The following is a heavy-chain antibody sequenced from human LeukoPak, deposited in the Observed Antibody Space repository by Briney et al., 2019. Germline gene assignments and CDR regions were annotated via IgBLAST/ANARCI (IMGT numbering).Heavy chain of an antibody. CDR2: ISSSSSTI. D-gene: IGHD3-22*01. J-gene: IGHJ1*01. CDR1: GFTFSSYN. V-gene: IGHV3-48*02. CDR3: AKDSDYYHSSGYYYAYFQH. Sequence: GGSLRLSCAASGFTFSSYNMNWVRQAPGKGLEWVSYISSSSSTIYYADSVKGRFTISRDNAKNSLYLQMNSLRDEDTAVYYCAKDSDYYHSSGYYYAYFQHWGQGTLVTVSS.